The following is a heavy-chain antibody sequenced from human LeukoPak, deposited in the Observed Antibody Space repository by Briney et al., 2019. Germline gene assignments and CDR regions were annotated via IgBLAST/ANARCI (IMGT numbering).Heavy chain of an antibody. V-gene: IGHV3-23*01. D-gene: IGHD6-13*01. CDR1: GFTFSSYD. Sequence: GGSLRLSCAASGFTFSSYDMSWVRQAPGEGLEWVSAISASGGRTYYADSVKGRFTISRDNSKNTMYRQMNSLRAEDTAVYYCAKAGGSSWYDAWGQGILVTVSS. J-gene: IGHJ5*02. CDR2: ISASGGRT. CDR3: AKAGGSSWYDA.